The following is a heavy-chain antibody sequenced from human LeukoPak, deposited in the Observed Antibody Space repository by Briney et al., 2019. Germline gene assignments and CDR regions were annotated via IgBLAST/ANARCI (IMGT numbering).Heavy chain of an antibody. CDR1: GFTFSSYW. D-gene: IGHD1-26*01. Sequence: GGSLRLSCAASGFTFSSYWMHWVRQAPGKGLVWVSRINSDGSSTSYADSVKGRFTISRDNAKNTLYLQMNSLRAEDTAVYYCAKDRDSGSYPPGGGFDPWGQGTLVTVSS. CDR3: AKDRDSGSYPPGGGFDP. CDR2: INSDGSST. V-gene: IGHV3-74*01. J-gene: IGHJ5*02.